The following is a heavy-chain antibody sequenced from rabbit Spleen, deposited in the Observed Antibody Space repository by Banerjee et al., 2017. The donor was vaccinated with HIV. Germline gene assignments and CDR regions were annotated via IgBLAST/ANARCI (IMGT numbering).Heavy chain of an antibody. D-gene: IGHD8-1*01. CDR3: ARDGAGGSYFAL. Sequence: QQLEESGGDLVKPGASLTLTCTASRFSLSSYYMNWVRQAPGKGLEWIGYIDPVFGITYYANWVNGRFSISRENAQNTVFLQMTSLTAADTATYFCARDGAGGSYFALWGPGTLVTVS. CDR1: RFSLSSYY. CDR2: IDPVFGIT. V-gene: IGHV1S7*01. J-gene: IGHJ4*01.